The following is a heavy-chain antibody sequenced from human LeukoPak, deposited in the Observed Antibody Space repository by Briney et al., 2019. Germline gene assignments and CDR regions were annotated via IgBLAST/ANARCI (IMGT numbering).Heavy chain of an antibody. D-gene: IGHD2-2*01. CDR1: GFTFSDYY. V-gene: IGHV3-11*04. CDR2: ISSSGSTI. CDR3: ARAVVPAAVNWFDP. J-gene: IGHJ5*02. Sequence: GGSLRLSCAASGFTFSDYYMSWIRQAPGKGLEWVSYISSSGSTIYYADSVKGRFTISRDNAKNTLYLQMNSLRAEDTAVYYCARAVVPAAVNWFDPWGQGTLVTVSS.